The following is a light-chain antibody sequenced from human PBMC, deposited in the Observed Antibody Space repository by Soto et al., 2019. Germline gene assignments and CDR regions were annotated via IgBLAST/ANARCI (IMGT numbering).Light chain of an antibody. CDR2: LGS. CDR3: MQALQTRT. J-gene: IGKJ4*01. CDR1: QSLLHSNGYNY. Sequence: DIVMTQSPLSLPVTPGEPASISCRSSQSLLHSNGYNYLDWYLQKPGQSPQLLIYLGSNRASGVPDRFRGSGSGTDFTLKISRVEAEDVGVYYCMQALQTRTFGGGTKVEIK. V-gene: IGKV2-28*01.